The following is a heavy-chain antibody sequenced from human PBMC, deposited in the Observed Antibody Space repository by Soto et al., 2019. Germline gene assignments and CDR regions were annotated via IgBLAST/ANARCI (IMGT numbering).Heavy chain of an antibody. CDR3: ARDQPGYSYGYGLGY. D-gene: IGHD5-18*01. J-gene: IGHJ4*02. V-gene: IGHV3-21*01. CDR2: ISSSSSYI. Sequence: GGSLRLSCAASGFTFSSYSMNWVRQAPGKGLEWVSSISSSSSYIYYADSVKGRFTISRDNAKNSLYLQMNSLRAEDTAVYYCARDQPGYSYGYGLGYWGQGTLVTVST. CDR1: GFTFSSYS.